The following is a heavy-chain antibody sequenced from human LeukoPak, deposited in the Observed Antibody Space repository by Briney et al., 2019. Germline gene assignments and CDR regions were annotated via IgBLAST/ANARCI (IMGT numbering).Heavy chain of an antibody. Sequence: GESLKISCKGSGYSFTSYWIGWVRQMPGKGLEWMGIISPGDSDTIYGPSFQGQVTISADKSINTAYLEWSSLKASDTAIYYCARQGAAGKYYYYYMDVWGKGTTVTVSS. CDR3: ARQGAAGKYYYYYMDV. V-gene: IGHV5-51*01. CDR2: ISPGDSDT. CDR1: GYSFTSYW. D-gene: IGHD6-13*01. J-gene: IGHJ6*03.